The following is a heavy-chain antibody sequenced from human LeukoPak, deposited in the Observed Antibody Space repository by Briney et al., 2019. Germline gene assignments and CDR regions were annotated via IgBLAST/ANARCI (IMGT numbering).Heavy chain of an antibody. D-gene: IGHD4-17*01. CDR1: GFSFSRYG. CDR3: AKDPNGDYIGAFDF. V-gene: IGHV3-23*01. Sequence: GGSLRLSCSASGFSFSRYGMTWVRQAPGKGLEWVSSIRGDGGGTSYADSVKGRFTISRDNSKNTLNLQMNSLRVEDTAVYYCAKDPNGDYIGAFDFWGQGTMVSVSS. CDR2: IRGDGGGT. J-gene: IGHJ3*01.